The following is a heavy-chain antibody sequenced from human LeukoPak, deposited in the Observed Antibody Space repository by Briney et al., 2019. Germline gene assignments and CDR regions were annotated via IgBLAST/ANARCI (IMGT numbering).Heavy chain of an antibody. D-gene: IGHD6-6*01. J-gene: IGHJ4*01. V-gene: IGHV3-74*01. CDR1: VFGFSKFW. CDR3: ARDADPRLYPSSSPDY. CDR2: IKTDGTTT. Sequence: PGGSLRLSCAASVFGFSKFWMHWVRQAPGKGLVWVSRIKTDGTTTVYADSVKGRFTISRDNAKNTLYLQMKSVRADDTVVYFCARDADPRLYPSSSPDYWGQGPPVTVSS.